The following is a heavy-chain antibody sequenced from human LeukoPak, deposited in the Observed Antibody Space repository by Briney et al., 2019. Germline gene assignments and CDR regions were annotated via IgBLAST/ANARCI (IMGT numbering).Heavy chain of an antibody. J-gene: IGHJ4*02. CDR2: IYPGDSDT. D-gene: IGHD3-22*01. CDR3: ARVRESSASYYFDD. Sequence: GESLKISYKGSGYTFASYWIGWVRQMPGKGLEWMGIIYPGDSDTRYSPSFQGQVTISADKSISTAYLQWSSLKASDTAMYYCARVRESSASYYFDDCGQGTLVTVSS. CDR1: GYTFASYW. V-gene: IGHV5-51*01.